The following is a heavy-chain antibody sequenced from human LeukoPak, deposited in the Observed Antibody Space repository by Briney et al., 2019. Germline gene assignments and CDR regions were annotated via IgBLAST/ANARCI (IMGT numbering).Heavy chain of an antibody. CDR2: ISADNVNT. CDR1: GYTFSSYG. V-gene: IGHV1-18*01. Sequence: ASVKVSCKASGYTFSSYGISWVRQAPGQGLEWMGWISADNVNTNYAQKLQGRVTVTTDTSTSTAYMELSSLRSEDTAVYYCARDDEYFQHWGQGTLVTVSS. CDR3: ARDDEYFQH. J-gene: IGHJ1*01.